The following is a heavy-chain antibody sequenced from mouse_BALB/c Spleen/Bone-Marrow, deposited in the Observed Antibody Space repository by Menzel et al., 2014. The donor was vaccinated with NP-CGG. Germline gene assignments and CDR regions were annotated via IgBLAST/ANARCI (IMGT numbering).Heavy chain of an antibody. Sequence: SXGGLVKPGGSLKLSCAASGFTFSSYAMSWVRQTPEKRLEWVATISSGGSYTYYPDSVKGRFTISRDNAKNTLYLQMSSLRSEDTAMYYCARHGITRLLDYWGQGTTLTVSS. CDR3: ARHGITRLLDY. V-gene: IGHV5-9-3*01. D-gene: IGHD2-4*01. CDR2: ISSGGSYT. CDR1: GFTFSSYA. J-gene: IGHJ2*01.